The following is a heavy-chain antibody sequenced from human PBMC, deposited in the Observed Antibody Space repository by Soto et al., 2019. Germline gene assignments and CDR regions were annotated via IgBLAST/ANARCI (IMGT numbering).Heavy chain of an antibody. CDR2: IYNDNNT. Sequence: EVQLVETGGDLIQPGGSLRLSCAASGFTVSSDSMTWVRQAPGKGLEWISIIYNDNNTDYAESVKGRFSISRDTSKNILYLQMNSLRAEDTAEYYCARHYSAMGVWGQGTTVTVSS. V-gene: IGHV3-53*02. CDR1: GFTVSSDS. CDR3: ARHYSAMGV. J-gene: IGHJ6*02.